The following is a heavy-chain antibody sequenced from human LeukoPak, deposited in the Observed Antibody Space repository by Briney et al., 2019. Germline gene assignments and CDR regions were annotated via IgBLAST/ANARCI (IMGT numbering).Heavy chain of an antibody. D-gene: IGHD5-18*01. Sequence: PSETLSLTCTVSGGSISSSSYYWGWIRQPPGKGLEWIGSIYYSGSTYCNPSLKSRVTISVDTSKNQFSLKLSSVTAADTAVYYCARDGGKLWPLYYYYGMDVWGQGTTVTVSS. CDR3: ARDGGKLWPLYYYYGMDV. CDR1: GGSISSSSYY. J-gene: IGHJ6*02. CDR2: IYYSGST. V-gene: IGHV4-39*02.